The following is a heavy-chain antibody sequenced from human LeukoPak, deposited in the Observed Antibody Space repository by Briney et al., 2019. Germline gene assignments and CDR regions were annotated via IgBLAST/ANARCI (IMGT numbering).Heavy chain of an antibody. Sequence: PSETLSLTCTVSGGSVRSGSYYWSWVRQSPGRGLEWIGYIYYSGSNSYNPSLKSRVTILLDTSKNQFSLRLNSVTAADTAICYCARDRGGDFWSSYYDYWGQGTLVTVSS. CDR2: IYYSGSN. J-gene: IGHJ4*02. V-gene: IGHV4-61*01. CDR3: ARDRGGDFWSSYYDY. D-gene: IGHD3-3*01. CDR1: GGSVRSGSYY.